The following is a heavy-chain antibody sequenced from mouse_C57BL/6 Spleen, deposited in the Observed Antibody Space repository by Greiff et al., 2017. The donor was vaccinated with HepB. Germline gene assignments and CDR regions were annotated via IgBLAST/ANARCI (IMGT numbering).Heavy chain of an antibody. J-gene: IGHJ4*01. CDR2: INPNNGGT. Sequence: EVQLQQSGPELVKPGASVKIPCKASGYTFTDYNMDWVKQSHGKSLEWIGDINPNNGGTIYNQKFKGKATLTVDKSSSTAYMELRSLTSEDTAVYYCARGEDYYGSSYTLDYAMDYWGQGTSVTVSS. CDR1: GYTFTDYN. D-gene: IGHD1-1*01. V-gene: IGHV1-18*01. CDR3: ARGEDYYGSSYTLDYAMDY.